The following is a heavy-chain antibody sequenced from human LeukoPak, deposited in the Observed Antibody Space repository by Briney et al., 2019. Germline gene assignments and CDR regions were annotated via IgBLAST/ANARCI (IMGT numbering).Heavy chain of an antibody. CDR1: GYTFTSYA. J-gene: IGHJ5*02. CDR3: ARLRGRLAAAGLFDP. V-gene: IGHV1-3*01. CDR2: INAGNGNT. Sequence: ASVTVSCKASGYTFTSYAMHWVRQAPGQRLEWMGWINAGNGNTKYSQKFQGRVTITRDTSASTAYMELSSLRSEDTAVYYCARLRGRLAAAGLFDPWGQGTLVTVSS. D-gene: IGHD6-13*01.